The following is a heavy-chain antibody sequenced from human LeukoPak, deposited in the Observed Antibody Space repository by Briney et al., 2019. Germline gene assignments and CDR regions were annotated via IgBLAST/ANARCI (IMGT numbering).Heavy chain of an antibody. CDR2: IYYSGST. CDR1: GGSISSGGYY. J-gene: IGHJ5*01. V-gene: IGHV4-31*03. Sequence: SQTLSLTCTVSGGSISSGGYYWSWIRQHPGKGLEWIGYIYYSGSTYYNPSLKSRVTISVDTSKNQSSLKLSSVTAADTAVYYCARDCSYCSSTSCTNWFDSWGQGTLVTVSS. CDR3: ARDCSYCSSTSCTNWFDS. D-gene: IGHD2-2*01.